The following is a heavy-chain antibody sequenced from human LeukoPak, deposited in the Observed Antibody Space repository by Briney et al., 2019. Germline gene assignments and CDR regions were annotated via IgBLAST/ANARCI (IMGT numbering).Heavy chain of an antibody. CDR1: GGSISSYY. V-gene: IGHV4-4*07. Sequence: SETLSLTCTVSGGSISSYYWSWIRQPAGKGLEWIGRIYTSGSTNYNPSLTSRVTMSVDTSKNQFSLKLSSVTAAHTAVYYCARSSTLYGSGSYYQFDYWGQGTLVTVSS. CDR2: IYTSGST. D-gene: IGHD3-10*01. J-gene: IGHJ4*02. CDR3: ARSSTLYGSGSYYQFDY.